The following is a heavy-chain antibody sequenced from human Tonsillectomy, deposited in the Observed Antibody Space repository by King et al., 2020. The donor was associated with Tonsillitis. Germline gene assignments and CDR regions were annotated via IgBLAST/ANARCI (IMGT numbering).Heavy chain of an antibody. CDR3: ARGSYCSSTSCYRDAFDI. V-gene: IGHV3-33*01. CDR1: GFTFSSYG. Sequence: VQLVQSGGGVVQPGRSLRLSCAASGFTFSSYGMHWVRQAPGKGLEWVAGIWYDGSNKYYADSVKGRFTISRDNSKNTLYLQMNSLRAEDTAVYYCARGSYCSSTSCYRDAFDIWGQGTMVTVSS. D-gene: IGHD2-2*02. J-gene: IGHJ3*02. CDR2: IWYDGSNK.